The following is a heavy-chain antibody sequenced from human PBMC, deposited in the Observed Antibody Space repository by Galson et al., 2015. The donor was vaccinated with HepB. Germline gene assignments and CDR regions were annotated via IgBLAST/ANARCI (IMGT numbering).Heavy chain of an antibody. V-gene: IGHV3-11*01. CDR1: GFTFSDYY. J-gene: IGHJ6*02. D-gene: IGHD6-13*01. CDR2: ISSSGSTI. CDR3: ARTELAAAYGMDV. Sequence: SLRLSCAASGFTFSDYYMSWIRQAPGKGLEWVSYISSSGSTIYYADSVKGRFTISRDNAKNSLYLQMNSLRAEDTAVYYCARTELAAAYGMDVRGQGTTVTVSS.